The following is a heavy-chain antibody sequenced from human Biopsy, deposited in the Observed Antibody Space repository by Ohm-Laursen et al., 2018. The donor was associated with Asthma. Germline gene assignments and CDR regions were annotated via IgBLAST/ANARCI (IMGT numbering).Heavy chain of an antibody. CDR2: VSWNSGSI. Sequence: SLRLSCAASGFSFDDYAMFWVRQAPGKGLEWVSGVSWNSGSIDYADSVKGRFTISRDSAKNSLYLQMNSLRGADTALYYCVKDIRLQLWGFDSWGQGTLVTVSS. CDR3: VKDIRLQLWGFDS. D-gene: IGHD6-13*01. J-gene: IGHJ4*02. V-gene: IGHV3-9*01. CDR1: GFSFDDYA.